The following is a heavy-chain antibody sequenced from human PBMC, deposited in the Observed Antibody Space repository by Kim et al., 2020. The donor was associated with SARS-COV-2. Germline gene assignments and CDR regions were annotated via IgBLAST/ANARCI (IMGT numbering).Heavy chain of an antibody. D-gene: IGHD5-12*01. CDR2: IYHSGST. V-gene: IGHV4-4*02. Sequence: SETLSLTCAVSGGSISSSNWWSWVRQPPGKGLEWIGEIYHSGSTNYNPSLKSRVTISVDKSKNQFSLKLSSVTAADTAVYYCARGLVGYQSGYVGMDVWGQGTTVTVSS. J-gene: IGHJ6*02. CDR1: GGSISSSNW. CDR3: ARGLVGYQSGYVGMDV.